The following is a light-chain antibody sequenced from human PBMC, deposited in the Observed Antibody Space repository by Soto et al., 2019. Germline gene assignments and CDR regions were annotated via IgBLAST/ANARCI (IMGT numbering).Light chain of an antibody. CDR2: VAS. V-gene: IGKV3D-15*01. Sequence: EIVMTQSPGTLSVSPGERATLSCRASQSVSNKLAWYQQKPGQAPRLLIYVASIRATGIPARFSGSGSGTEFTLTINCLQSEDFALYYCQQYNNWPLTFGGGTKVEIK. J-gene: IGKJ4*01. CDR3: QQYNNWPLT. CDR1: QSVSNK.